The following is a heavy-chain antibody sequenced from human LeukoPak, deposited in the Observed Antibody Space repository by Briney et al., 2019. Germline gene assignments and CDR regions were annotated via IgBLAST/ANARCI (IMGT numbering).Heavy chain of an antibody. Sequence: WIRQAPGKGLEWVGRIKSKTDGGTTDYAAPVKGRFTISRDDSKNTLYLQMNSLKTEDTAVYYCTSYGSGSYVNRYYYYYYMDVWGKGTTVTVSS. D-gene: IGHD3-10*01. V-gene: IGHV3-15*01. CDR3: TSYGSGSYVNRYYYYYYMDV. J-gene: IGHJ6*03. CDR2: IKSKTDGGTT.